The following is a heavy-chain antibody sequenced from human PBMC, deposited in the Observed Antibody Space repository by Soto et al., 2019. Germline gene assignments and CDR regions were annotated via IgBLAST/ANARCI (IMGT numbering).Heavy chain of an antibody. J-gene: IGHJ4*02. CDR3: AREVGATSFDY. CDR1: GGSISSSSYY. Sequence: QLQLQESGPGLVKPSETLSLTCTVSGGSISSSSYYWGWIRQPPGKGLEWIGSIYYSGSTYYNPSLKSRVTISVDTSKNQFFLKLSSVTAADTAVYYCAREVGATSFDYWGQGTLVTVSS. V-gene: IGHV4-39*02. CDR2: IYYSGST. D-gene: IGHD1-26*01.